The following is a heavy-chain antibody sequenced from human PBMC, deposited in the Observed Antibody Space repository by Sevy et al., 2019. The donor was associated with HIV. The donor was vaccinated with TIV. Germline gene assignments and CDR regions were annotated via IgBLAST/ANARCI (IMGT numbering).Heavy chain of an antibody. D-gene: IGHD2-15*01. CDR2: INPNSGIT. Sequence: ASVKVSCKASGYTFTGHYMHWVRQAPGQGLEWMGWINPNSGITDYAQKFQGRVTLTRDTSISTAYLELSRLTSDDTAVYYCARVFPYCSGGSCYSPYDAFDIWGQGTMVTVSS. V-gene: IGHV1-2*02. CDR1: GYTFTGHY. J-gene: IGHJ3*02. CDR3: ARVFPYCSGGSCYSPYDAFDI.